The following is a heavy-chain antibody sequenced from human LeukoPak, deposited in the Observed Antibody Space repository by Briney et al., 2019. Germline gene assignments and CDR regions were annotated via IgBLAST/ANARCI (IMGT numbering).Heavy chain of an antibody. CDR1: GFTFSSYA. V-gene: IGHV3-23*01. D-gene: IGHD1-26*01. J-gene: IGHJ6*03. CDR3: ARGEYYYYYYLDV. CDR2: ISGSGGST. Sequence: PGGSLRLSCAASGFTFSSYAMSWVRQAPGKGLEWVSAISGSGGSTYYADSVKGRFTISRDNSKNTLYLQMNSLRAEDTAVYYCARGEYYYYYYLDVWGKGTTVTVSS.